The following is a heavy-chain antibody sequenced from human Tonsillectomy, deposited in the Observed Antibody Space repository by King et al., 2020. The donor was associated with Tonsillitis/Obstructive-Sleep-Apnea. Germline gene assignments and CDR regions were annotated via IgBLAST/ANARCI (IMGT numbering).Heavy chain of an antibody. J-gene: IGHJ4*02. D-gene: IGHD5-12*01. CDR3: ASGPSIVATGFDY. CDR1: GGSFSVYY. V-gene: IGHV4-34*01. CDR2: INHSGST. Sequence: VQLQQWGAGLLKPSETLSLTCAIYGGSFSVYYWSWIRQPPGKGLEWIGEINHSGSTNYNPSLKSRVTISVDTSKNQFSLKLSSVTAADTAVYYCASGPSIVATGFDYWGQGTLVTVSS.